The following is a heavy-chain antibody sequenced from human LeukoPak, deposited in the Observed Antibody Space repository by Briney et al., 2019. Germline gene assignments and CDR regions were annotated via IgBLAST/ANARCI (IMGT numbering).Heavy chain of an antibody. CDR1: GFTFSSYA. CDR2: ISDSGGGT. CDR3: AKTYYYDSGSRNFDY. J-gene: IGHJ4*02. D-gene: IGHD3-10*01. Sequence: GGSLRLSCAASGFTFSSYAMNWVRQAPGKGLEWVSGISDSGGGTYYADSVKGRFTISRDNSKNTLYLQMNSLRAEDTAVYYCAKTYYYDSGSRNFDYWGQGTLVTVSP. V-gene: IGHV3-23*01.